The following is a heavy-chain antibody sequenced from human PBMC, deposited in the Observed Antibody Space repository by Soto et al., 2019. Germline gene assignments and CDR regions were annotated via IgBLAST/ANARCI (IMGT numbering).Heavy chain of an antibody. J-gene: IGHJ6*02. CDR3: ARDGYSSSWCGGSFGRGGDV. Sequence: QVQLVESGGGVVQPGRSLRLSCAASGFTFSSYAMHWVRQAPGKGLEWVAVISYDGSNKYYADSVKGRFTISRDNSKNMLYLQRTSLRAGDPYGYYCARDGYSSSWCGGSFGRGGDVWGQGTTVTVSS. CDR2: ISYDGSNK. CDR1: GFTFSSYA. V-gene: IGHV3-30-3*01. D-gene: IGHD6-13*01.